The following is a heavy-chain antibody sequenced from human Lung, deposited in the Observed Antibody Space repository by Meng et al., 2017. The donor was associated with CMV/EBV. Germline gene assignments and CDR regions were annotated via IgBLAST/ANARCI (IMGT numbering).Heavy chain of an antibody. CDR1: GFTFSDDG. Sequence: SCAASGFTFSDDGVHWVRQAPGKRLEWVTVISFDGNEKYSADSVKGRFTISRDNSKNTLSLQMNSLRPEDTAVYYCARAMRGPYCTSTTCPTANYYNYGMDVWGQGTTVTVSS. CDR3: ARAMRGPYCTSTTCPTANYYNYGMDV. J-gene: IGHJ6*02. D-gene: IGHD2-2*01. V-gene: IGHV3-30*03. CDR2: ISFDGNEK.